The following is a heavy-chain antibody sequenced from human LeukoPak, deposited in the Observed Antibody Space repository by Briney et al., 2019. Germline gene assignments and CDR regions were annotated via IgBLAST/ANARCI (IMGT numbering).Heavy chain of an antibody. CDR2: ISYDGSNK. CDR1: GFTFSSYA. J-gene: IGHJ4*02. V-gene: IGHV3-30-3*01. CDR3: ARDPADY. Sequence: PTGRSLRLSCAASGFTFSSYAMHWVRQAPGKGLEWVAVISYDGSNKYYADSVKGRFTISRDNSKNTLYLQMNSLRAEDTAVYYCARDPADYWGQGTLVTVSS.